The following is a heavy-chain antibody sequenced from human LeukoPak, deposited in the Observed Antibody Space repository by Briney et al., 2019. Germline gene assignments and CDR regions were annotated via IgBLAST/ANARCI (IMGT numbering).Heavy chain of an antibody. J-gene: IGHJ5*02. CDR2: IYFGGTT. Sequence: SETLSLTCSVSGGSIKNNYWSWIRQPPGKGLEWLGNIYFGGTTDYNSSLKSRLTISVDTFKNQLSLNLQSVTAADTATYYCARHRSDTGGKKGVNWSDPWGQGTLVTVSS. V-gene: IGHV4-59*01. CDR1: GGSIKNNY. CDR3: ARHRSDTGGKKGVNWSDP. D-gene: IGHD4-23*01.